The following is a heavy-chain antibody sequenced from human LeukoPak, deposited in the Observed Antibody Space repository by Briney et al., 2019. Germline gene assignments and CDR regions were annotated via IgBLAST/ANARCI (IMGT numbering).Heavy chain of an antibody. Sequence: GGTLRLSCVASGFTFSSHGMNWVRQAPGKGLEWVSSISSSSSYIYYADSVKGRFTISRDNAKNSLYLQMNSLRAEDTAVYYCARDPRDGYSPGYFDYWGQGTLVTVSS. J-gene: IGHJ4*02. V-gene: IGHV3-21*01. D-gene: IGHD5-24*01. CDR2: ISSSSSYI. CDR3: ARDPRDGYSPGYFDY. CDR1: GFTFSSHG.